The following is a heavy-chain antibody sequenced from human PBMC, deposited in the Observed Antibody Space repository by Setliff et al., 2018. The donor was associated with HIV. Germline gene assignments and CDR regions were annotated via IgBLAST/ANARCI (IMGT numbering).Heavy chain of an antibody. CDR1: GYSFINYG. D-gene: IGHD1-26*01. Sequence: ASVKVSCKASGYSFINYGISWVRQAPGQGLEWMGWISAYNGNTDYAPRLLGRVTMTTDTSTSTAYMELSSLRSEDTAVYYCARDRVVGAPNAFDIWGQGTMVTVSS. CDR3: ARDRVVGAPNAFDI. J-gene: IGHJ3*02. CDR2: ISAYNGNT. V-gene: IGHV1-18*01.